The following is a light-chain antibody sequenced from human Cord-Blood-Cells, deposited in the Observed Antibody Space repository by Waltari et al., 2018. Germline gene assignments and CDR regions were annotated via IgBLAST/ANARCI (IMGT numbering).Light chain of an antibody. J-gene: IGLJ3*02. Sequence: QSALTQPASVSGSPGQSITISCPGTRRDVRGYNYVSWYQQHPGKAPNLMIYEVSNRPSGVSNRFSGSKSGNTPSLTISGLQAEDEADYYCSSYTSSSTLVFGGGTKLTVL. CDR1: RRDVRGYNY. V-gene: IGLV2-14*01. CDR2: EVS. CDR3: SSYTSSSTLV.